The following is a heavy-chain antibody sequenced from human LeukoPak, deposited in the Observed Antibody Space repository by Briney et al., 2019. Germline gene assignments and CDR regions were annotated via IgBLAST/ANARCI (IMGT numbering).Heavy chain of an antibody. Sequence: GGSLRLSCAASGFTISGYWMSWVRQAPGKGLEWVASIKQDGSEKYYVDSVKGRFTISRDNAKNSLYLQMNSLRAEDTAVYYCARHPTTNCGGDCYSDHWGQGALVTVSS. CDR1: GFTISGYW. V-gene: IGHV3-7*01. CDR2: IKQDGSEK. J-gene: IGHJ5*02. D-gene: IGHD2-21*02. CDR3: ARHPTTNCGGDCYSDH.